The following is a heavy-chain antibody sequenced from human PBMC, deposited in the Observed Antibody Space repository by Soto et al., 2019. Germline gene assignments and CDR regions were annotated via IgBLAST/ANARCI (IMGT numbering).Heavy chain of an antibody. CDR3: AAESAYGGNPLAFLY. D-gene: IGHD2-21*01. V-gene: IGHV1-69*01. J-gene: IGHJ4*02. CDR1: ADTFSSYA. Sequence: QVQLVQAGGEVKRPGSSVRVSCKASADTFSSYAISWVRQAPGQGLDWMGGIIPFFNTPNYAQKFQGRVTMTADESTSTAYMDLSSLRSEDTAMYYCAAESAYGGNPLAFLYWGQGTLVTVSS. CDR2: IIPFFNTP.